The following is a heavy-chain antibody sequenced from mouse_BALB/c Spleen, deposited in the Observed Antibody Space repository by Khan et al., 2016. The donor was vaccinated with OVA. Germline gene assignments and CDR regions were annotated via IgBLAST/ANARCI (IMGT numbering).Heavy chain of an antibody. CDR3: ARQPYYHYYIMDY. Sequence: QVQLKESGPGLVAPSQSLSITCTISGFSLNNYGVHWVRQPPGKGLEWLVVIWSDGSTTYDSALKSRLTISKDNSKSQVFLEMDSLQTDDTAMYYCARQPYYHYYIMDYWGQGTSVTVSS. J-gene: IGHJ4*01. CDR1: GFSLNNYG. D-gene: IGHD2-10*01. CDR2: IWSDGST. V-gene: IGHV2-6-1*01.